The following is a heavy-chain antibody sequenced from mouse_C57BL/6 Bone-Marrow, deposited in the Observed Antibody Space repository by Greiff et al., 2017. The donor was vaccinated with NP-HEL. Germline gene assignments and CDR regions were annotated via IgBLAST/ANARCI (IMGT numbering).Heavy chain of an antibody. CDR2: IYPRSGNT. CDR3: ARSIYYDYDAKGPHY. D-gene: IGHD2-4*01. Sequence: QVQLQQSGAELARPGASVKLSCKASGYTFTSYGISWVKQRTGQGLEWIGEIYPRSGNTYYNEKFKGKATLTADKSSSTAYMELRSLTSEDSAVYFCARSIYYDYDAKGPHYWGKGTTLTVSS. J-gene: IGHJ2*01. CDR1: GYTFTSYG. V-gene: IGHV1-81*01.